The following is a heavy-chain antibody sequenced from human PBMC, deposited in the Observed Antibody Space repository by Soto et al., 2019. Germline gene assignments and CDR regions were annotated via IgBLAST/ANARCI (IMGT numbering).Heavy chain of an antibody. Sequence: QVQLVQSGAEVKKSGASVKVSCKASGYSFTRYDINWVRQATGQGLEWMGWMNPNSGNTGYAQKFQDRVTMTRDTSVSTAYLELSSLISEDTAVYYCATPPYHYESSGYVFGMDVWGQGTTVTVSS. CDR2: MNPNSGNT. CDR3: ATPPYHYESSGYVFGMDV. CDR1: GYSFTRYD. J-gene: IGHJ6*02. D-gene: IGHD3-22*01. V-gene: IGHV1-8*01.